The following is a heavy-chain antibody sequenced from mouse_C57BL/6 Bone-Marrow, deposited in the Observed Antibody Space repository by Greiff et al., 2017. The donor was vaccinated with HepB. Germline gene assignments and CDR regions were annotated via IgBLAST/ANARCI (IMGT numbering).Heavy chain of an antibody. J-gene: IGHJ4*01. CDR2: ISSGGSYT. Sequence: EVKLVESGGDLVKPGGSLKLSCAASGFTFSSYGMSWVRQTPDKRLEWVATISSGGSYTYYPDSVKGRFTISRDNAKNTLYLEMSSLKSEYTAMYDCARVILQLVATSGMDYWGQGTSVTVSS. V-gene: IGHV5-6*01. D-gene: IGHD1-1*01. CDR3: ARVILQLVATSGMDY. CDR1: GFTFSSYG.